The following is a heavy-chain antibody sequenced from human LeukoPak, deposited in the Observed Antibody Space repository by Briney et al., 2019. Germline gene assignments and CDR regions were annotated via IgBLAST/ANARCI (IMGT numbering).Heavy chain of an antibody. Sequence: SETLSLTCTVSGGSISSGDYYWSWIRQPPGKGLEWIGYIYYSGSTYYNPSLKSRVTISVDTSKSQFSLKLSSVTAADTAVYYCARYYGGNFGYYFDYWGQGTLVTVSS. D-gene: IGHD4-23*01. V-gene: IGHV4-30-4*01. J-gene: IGHJ4*02. CDR1: GGSISSGDYY. CDR3: ARYYGGNFGYYFDY. CDR2: IYYSGST.